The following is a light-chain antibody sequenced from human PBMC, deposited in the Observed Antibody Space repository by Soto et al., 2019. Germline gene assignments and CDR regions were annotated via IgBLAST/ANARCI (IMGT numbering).Light chain of an antibody. CDR2: DAS. J-gene: IGKJ4*01. CDR1: QSVSSY. V-gene: IGKV3-11*01. CDR3: QQRSNWPST. Sequence: EIVLTQSPATLSLSPGERATLSCRASQSVSSYLAWYQQKPGQAPRLLIYDASNSATGIPARFSGSGSATDFTLTISSLEPEDFAVSYCQQRSNWPSTFGGGTKVEIK.